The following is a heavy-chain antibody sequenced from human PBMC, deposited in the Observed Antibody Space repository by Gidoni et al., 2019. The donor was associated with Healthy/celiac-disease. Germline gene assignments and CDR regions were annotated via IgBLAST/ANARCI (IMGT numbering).Heavy chain of an antibody. CDR2: IYHSGST. CDR3: ARDKKTNYYDSSGFDY. V-gene: IGHV4-38-2*02. Sequence: QVQLQESGPGLVKPSETLSLTCTVSGYSISSGYYWGWIRQPPGKGLEWIGSIYHSGSTYYNPSLKSRVTISVDTSKNQFSLKLSSVTAADTAVYYCARDKKTNYYDSSGFDYWGQGTLVTVSS. J-gene: IGHJ4*02. CDR1: GYSISSGYY. D-gene: IGHD3-22*01.